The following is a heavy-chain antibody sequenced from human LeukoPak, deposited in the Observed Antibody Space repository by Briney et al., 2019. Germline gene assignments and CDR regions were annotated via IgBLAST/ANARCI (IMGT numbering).Heavy chain of an antibody. CDR3: AKVSLDYGGNSATASGTYYYGMDV. V-gene: IGHV4-61*01. D-gene: IGHD4-23*01. Sequence: SETLSLTCTVSGGSVSSGSYYWSWIRQPPGKGLEWIGYIYYSGSTNYNPSLKSRVTISVDTSKNQFSLKLSSVTAADTAVYYCAKVSLDYGGNSATASGTYYYGMDVWGQGTTVTVSS. CDR1: GGSVSSGSYY. J-gene: IGHJ6*02. CDR2: IYYSGST.